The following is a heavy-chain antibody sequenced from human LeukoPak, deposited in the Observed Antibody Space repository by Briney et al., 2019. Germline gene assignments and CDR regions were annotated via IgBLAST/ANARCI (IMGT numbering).Heavy chain of an antibody. V-gene: IGHV3-21*04. CDR1: GFTFSRYS. CDR2: ISISSTYI. Sequence: GGSLRLSCAASGFTFSRYSMNWVRQAPGKGLEWVSSISISSTYIYYADSVKGRFTVSRDSAKNSLYLQMNSLRAEDTAVYYCARGGYYDSRVPQYAFDIWGQGTMVTVSS. D-gene: IGHD3-22*01. CDR3: ARGGYYDSRVPQYAFDI. J-gene: IGHJ3*02.